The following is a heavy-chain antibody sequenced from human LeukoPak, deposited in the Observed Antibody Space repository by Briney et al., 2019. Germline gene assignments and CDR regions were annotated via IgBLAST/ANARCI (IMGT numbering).Heavy chain of an antibody. CDR3: ARGYDSSGWAY. Sequence: PGGSLRLSCAASGFTFSDYNMRWIRQAPGKGLEWVSSISRSGSTKYYADSVKGRFTISRDNAKNSLFLQMNSLRAEDTAVYYCARGYDSSGWAYWGQGTLVTVSS. CDR2: ISRSGSTK. CDR1: GFTFSDYN. D-gene: IGHD3-22*01. V-gene: IGHV3-11*04. J-gene: IGHJ4*02.